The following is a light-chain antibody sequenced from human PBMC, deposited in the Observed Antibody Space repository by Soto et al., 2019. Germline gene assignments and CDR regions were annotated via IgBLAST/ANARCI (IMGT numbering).Light chain of an antibody. CDR1: RSDVGGYNY. CDR3: SSYTSSNTLHYV. J-gene: IGLJ1*01. Sequence: SVLTQPASVAGSPGPPITVPSTGTRSDVGGYNYVSWYQQHPGKAPKLIIYEVSNRPSGVSYRFSGSKSGNTASLTISGLQAEDEADYYCSSYTSSNTLHYVFGSGTKVTVL. CDR2: EVS. V-gene: IGLV2-14*01.